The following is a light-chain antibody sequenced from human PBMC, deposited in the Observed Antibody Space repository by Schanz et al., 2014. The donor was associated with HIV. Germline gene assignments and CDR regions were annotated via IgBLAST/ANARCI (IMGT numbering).Light chain of an antibody. CDR3: SSYAGTNNGV. V-gene: IGLV2-8*01. Sequence: QSALTQPPSASGSPGQSVTISCTGTSSDVGAYNSVSWYQQHTGKAPKLLIYEVTKRPSGVPDRFSGSKSSSTASLTVSGLQPEDEADYYCSSYAGTNNGVFGGGTKLTVL. J-gene: IGLJ3*02. CDR2: EVT. CDR1: SSDVGAYNS.